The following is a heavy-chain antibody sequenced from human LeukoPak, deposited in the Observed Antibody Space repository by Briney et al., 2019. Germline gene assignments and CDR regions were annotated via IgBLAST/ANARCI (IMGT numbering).Heavy chain of an antibody. CDR3: ARHQEEAYDSSGYYYFDY. CDR1: GGSISSYY. V-gene: IGHV4-34*01. Sequence: SETLSLTCTVSGGSISSYYWSWIRQPPGKGLEWIGEINHSGSTNYNPSLKSRVTISVDTSENQFSLKLSSVTAADTAVYYCARHQEEAYDSSGYYYFDYWGQGTLVTVSS. D-gene: IGHD3-22*01. CDR2: INHSGST. J-gene: IGHJ4*02.